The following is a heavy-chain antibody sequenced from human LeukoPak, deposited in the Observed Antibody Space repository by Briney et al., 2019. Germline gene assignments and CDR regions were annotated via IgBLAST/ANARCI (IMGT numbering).Heavy chain of an antibody. CDR1: GGTFSSYA. CDR2: IIPIFGIA. D-gene: IGHD3-22*01. J-gene: IGHJ5*02. Sequence: SVKVSCKASGGTFSSYAISWVRQAPGQGLEWMGRIIPIFGIANYAQKFQGRVTITADKSTSTAYVELSSLRSEDTAVYYCASQFRYYDSSGYINWFDPWGQGTLVTVSS. V-gene: IGHV1-69*04. CDR3: ASQFRYYDSSGYINWFDP.